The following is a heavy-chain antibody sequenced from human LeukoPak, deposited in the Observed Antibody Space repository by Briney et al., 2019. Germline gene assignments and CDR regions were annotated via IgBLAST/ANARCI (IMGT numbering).Heavy chain of an antibody. Sequence: PSETLSLTCTVSGGSISSSSYYWGWIRQPPGKGLEWIGEINHSGSTNYNPSLKSRVTISVDTSKNQFSLKLSSVTAADTAVYYCARGGYSSGWYKHWGQGTLVTVSS. J-gene: IGHJ1*01. CDR2: INHSGST. D-gene: IGHD6-19*01. CDR1: GGSISSSSYY. V-gene: IGHV4-39*07. CDR3: ARGGYSSGWYKH.